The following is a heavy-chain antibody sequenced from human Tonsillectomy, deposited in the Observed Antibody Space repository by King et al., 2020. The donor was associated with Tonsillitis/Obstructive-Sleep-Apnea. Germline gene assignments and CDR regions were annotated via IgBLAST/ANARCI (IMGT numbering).Heavy chain of an antibody. D-gene: IGHD4-17*01. J-gene: IGHJ4*02. CDR3: ATQYGDYAILLPEF. Sequence: AQLVQSGAEVKKPGASVKVSCKASGYTFIGYHIHWVRQAPGQGLEWMGRINPNGGGTNYVERFQDRLTLTTDTSTSTAYLELRRLSSYDTAVYYCATQYGDYAILLPEFWGQGSLVIVAS. CDR1: GYTFIGYH. CDR2: INPNGGGT. V-gene: IGHV1-2*06.